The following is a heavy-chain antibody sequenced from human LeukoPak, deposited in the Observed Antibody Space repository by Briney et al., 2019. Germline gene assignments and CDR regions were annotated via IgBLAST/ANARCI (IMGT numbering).Heavy chain of an antibody. CDR2: FDPEDGET. CDR3: ATEVATMSGFDP. CDR1: GYTLTELS. D-gene: IGHD3-10*02. V-gene: IGHV1-24*01. Sequence: ASVKVSCKVSGYTLTELSMHWVRQAPGKGREWMGGFDPEDGETIYAQKFQGRVTMTEDTSTDTAYMELSSLRSEDTAVYYCATEVATMSGFDPWGQGTLVTGSS. J-gene: IGHJ5*02.